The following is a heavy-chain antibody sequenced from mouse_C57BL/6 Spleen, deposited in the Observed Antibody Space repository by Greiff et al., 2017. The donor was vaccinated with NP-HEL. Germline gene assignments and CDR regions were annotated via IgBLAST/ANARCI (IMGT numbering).Heavy chain of an antibody. Sequence: VQLQQPGAELVKPGASVKLSCKASGYTFTSYWMQWVKQRPGQGLEWIGEIDPSDSYTNYNQKFKGKATLTVDTSSSTAYMQLSSLTSEDSAVYYCARYGNYLPYYAMDYWGQGTSVTVSS. V-gene: IGHV1-50*01. CDR2: IDPSDSYT. J-gene: IGHJ4*01. CDR3: ARYGNYLPYYAMDY. CDR1: GYTFTSYW. D-gene: IGHD2-1*01.